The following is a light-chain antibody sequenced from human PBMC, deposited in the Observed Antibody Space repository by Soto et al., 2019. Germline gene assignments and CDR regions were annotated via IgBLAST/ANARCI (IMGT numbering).Light chain of an antibody. Sequence: SYELTQPPSVSVSPGQTARITCSGDALSKQYAYWYQQKPGQAPVAVIYKDTERPSGIPERFSGSSSGTTVTLTISGVQAADEADYYCQSANRSAAPPVVFGGGTELTVL. CDR3: QSANRSAAPPVV. CDR1: ALSKQY. J-gene: IGLJ2*01. CDR2: KDT. V-gene: IGLV3-25*03.